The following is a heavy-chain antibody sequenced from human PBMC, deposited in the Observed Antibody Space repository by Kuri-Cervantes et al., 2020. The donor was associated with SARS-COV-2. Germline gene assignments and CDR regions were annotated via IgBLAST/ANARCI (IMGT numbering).Heavy chain of an antibody. CDR1: GGSFSGYY. Sequence: SETLSLTCAVYGGSFSGYYWSWIRQPPGKGLEWIGEINHSGSTNYNPSLKSRVTISVDTSKNQFSLKLSSVTAADTAVYYCARGRGSGSYNYYGMDDGGQGTTVTVSS. CDR3: ARGRGSGSYNYYGMDD. D-gene: IGHD3-10*01. CDR2: INHSGST. V-gene: IGHV4-34*01. J-gene: IGHJ6*02.